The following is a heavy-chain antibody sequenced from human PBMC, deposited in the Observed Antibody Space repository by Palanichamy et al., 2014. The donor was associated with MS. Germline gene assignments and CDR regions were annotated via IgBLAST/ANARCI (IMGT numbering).Heavy chain of an antibody. Sequence: QVQLQESGPGLVKPSGTLSLTCAVSGGSISSNYWWSWVRQPPGKGLEWIGEMYHSGSANYNPSLRGRISISVDKSNNHFSLELSSVTAADTAVYFCARLWNDLGTAKGHYDYWGQGTLVTVSS. CDR1: GGSISSNYW. D-gene: IGHD3-16*01. V-gene: IGHV4-4*02. CDR2: MYHSGSA. J-gene: IGHJ4*02. CDR3: ARLWNDLGTAKGHYDY.